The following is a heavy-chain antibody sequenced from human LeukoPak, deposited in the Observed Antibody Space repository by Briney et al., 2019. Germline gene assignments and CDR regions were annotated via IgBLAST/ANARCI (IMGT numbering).Heavy chain of an antibody. CDR2: INTNTGET. D-gene: IGHD2-8*01. J-gene: IGHJ5*02. CDR3: ARWGGVQFDP. CDR1: GYTFIDYY. Sequence: ASVKVSRRASGYTFIDYYMNWVRQAPGQGLEWMGWINTNTGETNYAQKFQGRVTMTRDTSISTVYMELTSLTSDDTAVYYCARWGGVQFDPWGQGTLVTVSS. V-gene: IGHV1-2*02.